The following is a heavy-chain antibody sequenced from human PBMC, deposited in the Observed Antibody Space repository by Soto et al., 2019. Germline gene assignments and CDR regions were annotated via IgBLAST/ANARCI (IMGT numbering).Heavy chain of an antibody. V-gene: IGHV3-30*18. CDR2: ISYDGSNK. CDR3: AKGNYYDSLVGL. Sequence: GGSLRLSCAASGFTFSSYGMHWVRQAPGKGLEWVAVISYDGSNKYYADSVKGRFTISRDNSKNTLYLQMNSLRAEDTAVYYCAKGNYYDSLVGLWGQGNLVTVS. CDR1: GFTFSSYG. D-gene: IGHD3-22*01. J-gene: IGHJ4*02.